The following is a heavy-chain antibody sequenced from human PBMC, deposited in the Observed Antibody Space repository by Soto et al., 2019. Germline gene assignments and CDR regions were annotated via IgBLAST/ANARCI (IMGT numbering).Heavy chain of an antibody. CDR2: IYYSGST. J-gene: IGHJ6*03. V-gene: IGHV4-59*08. CDR3: ARHKLKSGEVLNKTYYYYYMDV. CDR1: GGSISSYY. D-gene: IGHD3-10*01. Sequence: TLSLTCTVSGGSISSYYWSWIRQPPGKGLEWIGYIYYSGSTNYNPSLKSRVTISVDTSKNQFSLKLSSVTAADTAVYHCARHKLKSGEVLNKTYYYYYMDVWGKRTTVTVSS.